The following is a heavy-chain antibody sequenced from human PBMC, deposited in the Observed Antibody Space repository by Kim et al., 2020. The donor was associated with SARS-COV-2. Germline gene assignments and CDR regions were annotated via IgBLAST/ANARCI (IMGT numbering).Heavy chain of an antibody. D-gene: IGHD1-1*01. CDR2: IKPDGSEE. CDR3: SRDYNWGLDY. CDR1: GFTFSSHY. J-gene: IGHJ4*02. V-gene: IGHV3-7*03. Sequence: GGSLRLSCAASGFTFSSHYMAWVRQAPGKGLEWVAHIKPDGSEEYYVDSVKGRFTISRDNAQKSLYLQMNSLRVEDTAVYYFSRDYNWGLDYWGQGTRVT.